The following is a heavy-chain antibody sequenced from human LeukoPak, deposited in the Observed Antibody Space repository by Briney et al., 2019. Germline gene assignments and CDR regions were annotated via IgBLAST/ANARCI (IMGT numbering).Heavy chain of an antibody. D-gene: IGHD2-21*02. J-gene: IGHJ4*02. CDR2: IWSVGGAE. Sequence: GRSLRLSCVASGFPFSSYGMHWVRQAPGKGLEWVAVIWSVGGAEYYADSVKGRFTISRDNSKNMLFLQMNSLRAEDTAVYSCARDSWYRCGHDCYSVDYWGQGTLVTVSS. V-gene: IGHV3-33*01. CDR3: ARDSWYRCGHDCYSVDY. CDR1: GFPFSSYG.